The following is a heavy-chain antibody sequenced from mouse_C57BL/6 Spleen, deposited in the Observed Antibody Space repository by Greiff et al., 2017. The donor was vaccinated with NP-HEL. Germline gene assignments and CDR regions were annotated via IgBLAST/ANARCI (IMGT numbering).Heavy chain of an antibody. Sequence: VQLQQSGPELVKPGASVKIPCKASGYTFTDYNMDWVKQSHGKSLEWIGDINPNNGGTIYNQKFKDKATLTVDKSSSTAYMELRSLTSEDTAVYYCARGRDSIYYEPRAFAYWGQGTLVTVSA. J-gene: IGHJ3*01. V-gene: IGHV1-18*01. CDR2: INPNNGGT. D-gene: IGHD2-4*01. CDR3: ARGRDSIYYEPRAFAY. CDR1: GYTFTDYN.